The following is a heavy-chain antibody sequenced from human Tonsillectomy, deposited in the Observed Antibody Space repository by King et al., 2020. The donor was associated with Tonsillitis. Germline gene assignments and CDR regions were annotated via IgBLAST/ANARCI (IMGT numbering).Heavy chain of an antibody. Sequence: VQLVESGGGLVKPGGSLRLSCAASGFTCSDYYMSWIRQAPGKGLEWMSFIKPSGTNTNYVDSVRGRFTISRDNAKNSMFLQMNSLRAEDTGVYYCGREYWGAFDIWGQGTMVTVSS. D-gene: IGHD2-8*02. V-gene: IGHV3-11*06. CDR1: GFTCSDYY. CDR2: IKPSGTNT. J-gene: IGHJ3*02. CDR3: GREYWGAFDI.